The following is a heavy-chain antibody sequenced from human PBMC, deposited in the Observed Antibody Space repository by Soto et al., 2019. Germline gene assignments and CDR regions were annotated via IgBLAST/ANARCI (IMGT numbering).Heavy chain of an antibody. CDR2: IYASGSP. CDR3: ARGVGSSPPQY. J-gene: IGHJ4*02. V-gene: IGHV4-59*02. CDR1: GGSVSVYY. D-gene: IGHD1-26*01. Sequence: SETLSLTCTISGGSVSVYYWSWIRQSTGQGLEWIGYIYASGSPYYNPSLRGRVTISADTSKNQISLKLTSPTAADTAVYYCARGVGSSPPQYWGRGTLVTVSS.